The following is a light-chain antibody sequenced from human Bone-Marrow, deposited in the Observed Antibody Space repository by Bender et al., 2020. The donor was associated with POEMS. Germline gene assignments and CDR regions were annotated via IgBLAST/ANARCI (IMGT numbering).Light chain of an antibody. V-gene: IGLV2-14*03. Sequence: QSALAQSASVSGSPGQSITISCTGTSSDVDGYNYVSWYQQHPGKAPKLMIYDVSNRPSGVPDRFSGSKSGTSASLAITGLQAEDEGDYYCQSYDNSLGGWVFGGGTKLTVL. J-gene: IGLJ3*02. CDR1: SSDVDGYNY. CDR3: QSYDNSLGGWV. CDR2: DVS.